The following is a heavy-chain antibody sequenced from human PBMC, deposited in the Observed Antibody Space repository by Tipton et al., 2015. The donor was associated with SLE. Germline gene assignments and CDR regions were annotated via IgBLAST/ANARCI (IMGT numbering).Heavy chain of an antibody. CDR3: ARGARLKADFWAGFSDY. Sequence: TLSLTCFVSGGSMSSYYWNWIRQPPGKGLEWIGYIYYTGRTDYNPSPSLKSRVTISIDTAKKQFSLKLSSVTAADTAVYYCARGARLKADFWAGFSDYWGRGTLLTVSS. V-gene: IGHV4-59*12. D-gene: IGHD3/OR15-3a*01. CDR1: GGSMSSYY. J-gene: IGHJ4*02. CDR2: IYYTGRT.